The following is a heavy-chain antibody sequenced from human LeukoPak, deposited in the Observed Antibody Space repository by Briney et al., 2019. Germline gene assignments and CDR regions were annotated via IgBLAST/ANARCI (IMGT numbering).Heavy chain of an antibody. J-gene: IGHJ6*02. CDR2: INPSGGST. Sequence: ASVKVSCKASGYTFTSYYMHWVRQAPGQGLEWMGIINPSGGSTSYAQKFQGRVTMTRNTSISTAYMELSSLRSEDTAVYYCARRSVEVYYYGMDVWGQGTTVTVSS. V-gene: IGHV1-46*01. CDR3: ARRSVEVYYYGMDV. CDR1: GYTFTSYY.